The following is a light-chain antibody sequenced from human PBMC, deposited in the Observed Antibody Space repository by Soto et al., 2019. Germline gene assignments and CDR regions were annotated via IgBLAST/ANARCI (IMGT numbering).Light chain of an antibody. CDR2: DVN. CDR1: SNDVGGYNY. CDR3: CSYAGGYCFWL. V-gene: IGLV2-11*01. J-gene: IGLJ3*02. Sequence: QSALTQPRSVSGSPGQSVTISCSGTSNDVGGYNYVSWYQQHPGKAPKVMIYDVNRRPSGVPDRFSGSKSGNTASLTISGLQADDDADYYCCSYAGGYCFWLFGGRTKLTVL.